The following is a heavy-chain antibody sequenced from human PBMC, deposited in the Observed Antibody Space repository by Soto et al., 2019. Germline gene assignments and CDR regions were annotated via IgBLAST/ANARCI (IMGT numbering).Heavy chain of an antibody. CDR2: ISGGGGST. CDR1: GLTFSSYG. J-gene: IGHJ4*02. V-gene: IGHV3-23*01. D-gene: IGHD2-2*01. Sequence: PGGSLRLSCAASGLTFSSYGMSWVRQAPGKGLEWVSGISGGGGSTYYADSVKGRFTISRDNAKDTLYLQMISLRAGDTAVYYRATRRAPWCSSTDYYGVFDYWGQGTLVTVSS. CDR3: ATRRAPWCSSTDYYGVFDY.